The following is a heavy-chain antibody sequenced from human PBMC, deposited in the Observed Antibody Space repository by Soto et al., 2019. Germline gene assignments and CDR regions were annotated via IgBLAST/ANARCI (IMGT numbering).Heavy chain of an antibody. V-gene: IGHV3-23*01. J-gene: IGHJ5*02. CDR3: AKDADFSSSSGFVWFDP. Sequence: PGGSLRLSCAASGFTFSSYAMSWVRQAPGKGLEWVSAISGSGGSTYYADSVKGRFTISRDNSKNTLYLQMNSLRAEDTAVYYCAKDADFSSSSGFVWFDPWGQGTLVTVS. CDR2: ISGSGGST. D-gene: IGHD6-6*01. CDR1: GFTFSSYA.